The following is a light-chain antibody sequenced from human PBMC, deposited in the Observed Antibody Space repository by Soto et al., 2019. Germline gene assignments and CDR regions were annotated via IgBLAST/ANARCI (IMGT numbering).Light chain of an antibody. CDR2: EVT. Sequence: QSSLTQPASVSGSRGQSIIISCVGRNTDVGQDKSVSWYQQGPGKAPKLLIFEVTNRPSGVSNRFSGSKSGNTASLTVSGLQAEDEADYFCSSYAGTNNHHVFGTGTKLTVL. CDR3: SSYAGTNNHHV. V-gene: IGLV2-14*01. CDR1: NTDVGQDKS. J-gene: IGLJ1*01.